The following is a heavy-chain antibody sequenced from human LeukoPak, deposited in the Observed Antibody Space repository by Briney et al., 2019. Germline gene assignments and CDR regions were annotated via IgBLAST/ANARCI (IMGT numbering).Heavy chain of an antibody. Sequence: SETLSLTCAVSGYSISSGYYWGWIRQPPGKGLEWIGSIYHSGSTYYNPSLESRVTISVDTSKNQFSLKLSSVTAADTAVYYCARESSIWYYFDYWGQGTLVTVSS. D-gene: IGHD6-13*01. CDR2: IYHSGST. V-gene: IGHV4-38-2*02. J-gene: IGHJ4*02. CDR3: ARESSIWYYFDY. CDR1: GYSISSGYY.